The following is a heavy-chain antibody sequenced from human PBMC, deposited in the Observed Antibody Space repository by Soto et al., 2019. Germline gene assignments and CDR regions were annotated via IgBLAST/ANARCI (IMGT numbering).Heavy chain of an antibody. Sequence: QLQLQESGPGLVNPSETLSLTCSVSGDSITSSGYYWGWIRQAPGKGLEWIGSMSYGGSTYYNPSLKSRVTIYVDTSKNQISQQLTSVTAADAADYYCASRRGEAYGHEFDYWGQGTLVTVSS. D-gene: IGHD4-17*01. J-gene: IGHJ4*02. CDR2: MSYGGST. V-gene: IGHV4-39*01. CDR1: GDSITSSGYY. CDR3: ASRRGEAYGHEFDY.